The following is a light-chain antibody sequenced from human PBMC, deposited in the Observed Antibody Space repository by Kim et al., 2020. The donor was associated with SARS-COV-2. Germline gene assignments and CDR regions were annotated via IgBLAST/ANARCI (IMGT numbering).Light chain of an antibody. Sequence: QSALTQPHSVSGSPGQSVTISCTGTSSDVGGYDYVSWYQQHPGKAPKLIIYDVTKRPSGVPDRFSASKSGNTASLTISGLQAEDESDYYCCSYAGSPPYVFGSGTQLTVL. J-gene: IGLJ1*01. CDR1: SSDVGGYDY. CDR2: DVT. CDR3: CSYAGSPPYV. V-gene: IGLV2-11*01.